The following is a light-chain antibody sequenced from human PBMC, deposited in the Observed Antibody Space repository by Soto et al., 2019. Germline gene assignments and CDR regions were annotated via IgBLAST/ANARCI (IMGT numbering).Light chain of an antibody. J-gene: IGKJ1*01. Sequence: EIVLPQSPGTLSLSQGERATLSCRSSQSISSSYLAWNQQKPGQAPRLLIYDASSRATGIPVRFSGSGSGTYFTLTISRLETKDFALYYCQQYGSSPWTFGQGTKVEIK. CDR1: QSISSSY. V-gene: IGKV3-20*01. CDR2: DAS. CDR3: QQYGSSPWT.